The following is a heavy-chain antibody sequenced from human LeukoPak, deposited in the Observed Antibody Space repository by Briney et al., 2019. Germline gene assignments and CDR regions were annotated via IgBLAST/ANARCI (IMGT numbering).Heavy chain of an antibody. J-gene: IGHJ5*02. D-gene: IGHD3-16*01. CDR3: ARGGGCFDP. V-gene: IGHV4-30-2*01. CDR2: IYHSGST. Sequence: SETLSLTCAVSGGSISSGGYSWSWIRQPPGKGLEWIGYIYHSGSTYYNPSLKSRVTISVDRSKNQFSLKLSSVTAADTAVYYCARGGGCFDPWGQGTLVTVSS. CDR1: GGSISSGGYS.